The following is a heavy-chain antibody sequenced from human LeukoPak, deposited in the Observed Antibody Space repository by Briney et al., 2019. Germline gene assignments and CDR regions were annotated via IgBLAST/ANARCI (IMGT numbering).Heavy chain of an antibody. CDR3: ARDYGGNSGSFGY. V-gene: IGHV3-30*03. CDR2: ISYDGSNK. D-gene: IGHD4-23*01. Sequence: PGGSLRLSCAASGFTFSSYGMHWVRQAPGKGLEWVAVISYDGSNKYYADSVKGRFTISRDNSKNTLYLQMNSLRAEDTAVYYCARDYGGNSGSFGYWGQGTLVTVSS. CDR1: GFTFSSYG. J-gene: IGHJ4*02.